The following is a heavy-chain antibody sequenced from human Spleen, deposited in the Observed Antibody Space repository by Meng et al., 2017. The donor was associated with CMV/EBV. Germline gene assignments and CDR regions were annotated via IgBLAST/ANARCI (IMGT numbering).Heavy chain of an antibody. CDR3: ARSPDSSAGFDY. V-gene: IGHV4-59*01. D-gene: IGHD3-22*01. J-gene: IGHJ4*02. CDR2: IYYSGST. Sequence: SETLSLTCTVSGGSISSYYWSWIRQPPGKGLVWIGYIYYSGSTNYNPSLKSRVTISVDTSKNQFSLKLSSVTAADTAVYYCARSPDSSAGFDYWGQGTLVTVSS. CDR1: GGSISSYY.